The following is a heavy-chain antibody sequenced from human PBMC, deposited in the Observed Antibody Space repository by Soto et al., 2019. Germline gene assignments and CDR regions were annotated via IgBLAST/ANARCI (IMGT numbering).Heavy chain of an antibody. Sequence: SQTLSLTCAISGDSVSSNSAAWNWIRRSPSRGLEWLGRTYYRSKWYNDYAVSVKSRITINPDTSKNQFSLQLNSVTPEDTAVYYCARGVVVVAATRGRYGMDVWAQGTTVTVSS. V-gene: IGHV6-1*01. J-gene: IGHJ6*02. CDR2: TYYRSKWYN. CDR1: GDSVSSNSAA. D-gene: IGHD2-15*01. CDR3: ARGVVVVAATRGRYGMDV.